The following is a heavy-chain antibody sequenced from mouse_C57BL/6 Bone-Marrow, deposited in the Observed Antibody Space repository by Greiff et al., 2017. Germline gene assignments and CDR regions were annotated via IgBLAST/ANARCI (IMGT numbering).Heavy chain of an antibody. J-gene: IGHJ3*01. CDR1: GFTFNTYA. Sequence: EVQVVESGGGLVQPKGSLKLSCAASGFTFNTYAMHWVRQAPGKGLEWVARIRSKSSNYATYYAESVKDRFTISRADSPSLLYLQMNNLKTEDTAMYYCVRDYDYDADFAYWGQGTLVTVSA. CDR3: VRDYDYDADFAY. CDR2: IRSKSSNYAT. V-gene: IGHV10-3*01. D-gene: IGHD2-4*01.